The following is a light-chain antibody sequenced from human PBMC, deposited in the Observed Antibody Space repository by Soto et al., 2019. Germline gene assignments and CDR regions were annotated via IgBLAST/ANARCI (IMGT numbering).Light chain of an antibody. CDR1: QSVTSN. Sequence: EIAMTQSPATLSVSPGEIATLSCRASQSVTSNLAWYQKKPGHAPRLLIYGAATMATGIPARFSCSGSGTEFTLTISSLQSEDFAVYCCQQYNNWPPTFGQGTKVDIK. CDR2: GAA. V-gene: IGKV3-15*01. J-gene: IGKJ1*01. CDR3: QQYNNWPPT.